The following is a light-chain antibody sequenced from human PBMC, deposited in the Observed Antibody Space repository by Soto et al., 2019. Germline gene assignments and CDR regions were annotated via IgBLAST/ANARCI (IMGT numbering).Light chain of an antibody. CDR3: QQYNNWPPIT. Sequence: PGERATLSCRASQSVTSNYLAWYQQKAGQAPRLLIFGTSNRATGIPDRFSGSGSRTDFTLTISSLQSEDFAVYYCQQYNNWPPITFGQGTRLEIK. CDR2: GTS. J-gene: IGKJ5*01. V-gene: IGKV3D-15*01. CDR1: QSVTSN.